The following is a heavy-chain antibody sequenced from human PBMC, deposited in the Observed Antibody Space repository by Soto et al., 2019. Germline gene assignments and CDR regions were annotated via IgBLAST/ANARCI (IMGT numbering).Heavy chain of an antibody. J-gene: IGHJ4*02. CDR3: ARIGGDCYSCNFDY. V-gene: IGHV1-69*13. CDR1: GGTFSSYA. Sequence: SVKVSCKASGGTFSSYAISWVRQAPGQGLEWMGGIIPIFGTANYAQKFQGRVTITADESTSTAYMELSSLRSEDTAVYYCARIGGDCYSCNFDYWGQGTLVTVSS. D-gene: IGHD2-21*02. CDR2: IIPIFGTA.